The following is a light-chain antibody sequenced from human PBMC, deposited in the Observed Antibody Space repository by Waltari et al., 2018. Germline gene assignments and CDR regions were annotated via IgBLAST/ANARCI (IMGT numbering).Light chain of an antibody. CDR1: NIESKS. Sequence: SYVLTQPPSVSVAPGQTARISCGGNNIESKSVHWYQQKPGQAPVLVVYEDSDRPSGIPGRFSGCNSGNTATLTISRVEAGDEADYYCQVWDSNSDHLYVFGTGTEVTVL. CDR3: QVWDSNSDHLYV. CDR2: EDS. J-gene: IGLJ1*01. V-gene: IGLV3-21*02.